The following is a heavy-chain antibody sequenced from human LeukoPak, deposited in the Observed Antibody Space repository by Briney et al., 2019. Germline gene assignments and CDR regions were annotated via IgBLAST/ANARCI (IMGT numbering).Heavy chain of an antibody. CDR2: ISSSSSYI. D-gene: IGHD1-14*01. Sequence: KPGGSLRLSCAASGFTFSSYSMNWVCQAPGKGLEWVSSISSSSSYIYYADSVKGRFTISRDNAKNSLYLQMNSLRAEDSALYYCARVGPPPINIFDYWGQGTLVTVSS. CDR3: ARVGPPPINIFDY. V-gene: IGHV3-21*01. CDR1: GFTFSSYS. J-gene: IGHJ4*02.